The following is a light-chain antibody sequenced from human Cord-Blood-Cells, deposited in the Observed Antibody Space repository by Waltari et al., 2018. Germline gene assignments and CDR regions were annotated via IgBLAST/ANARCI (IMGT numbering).Light chain of an antibody. V-gene: IGKV1-39*01. CDR2: AAS. CDR1: QSISSH. CDR3: QQNYSTPFT. J-gene: IGKJ3*01. Sequence: DFQMIQSPPPLSAPVGHRVTITCRASQSISSHLNWYQQKPGKAPKLLIYAASSWQSGVPSRFSGSGSGTDFTLTISSLQPEDFATYYCQQNYSTPFTFGPGTKVDIK.